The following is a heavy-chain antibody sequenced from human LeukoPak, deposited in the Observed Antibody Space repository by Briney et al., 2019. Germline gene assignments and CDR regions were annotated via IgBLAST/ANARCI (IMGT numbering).Heavy chain of an antibody. Sequence: AGGSLRLFCATSWINVRSNYMGWVRQASGKGLEWVSVIYSGGSTYYEDSVKGRFTISRDNSKTTLYLQISSLRAEDTAVYYCARVTGDAFDIWGQGTMVTVSS. CDR3: ARVTGDAFDI. CDR2: IYSGGST. D-gene: IGHD1-14*01. CDR1: WINVRSNY. V-gene: IGHV3-53*01. J-gene: IGHJ3*02.